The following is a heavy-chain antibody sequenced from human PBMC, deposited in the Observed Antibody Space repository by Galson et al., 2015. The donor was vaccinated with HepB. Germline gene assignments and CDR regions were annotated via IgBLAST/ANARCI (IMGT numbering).Heavy chain of an antibody. D-gene: IGHD3-22*01. J-gene: IGHJ4*02. CDR2: IIPIFGTA. CDR1: GGTFSSYA. V-gene: IGHV1-69*13. CDR3: ARVPHYYDSSGYFY. Sequence: SVKVSYKASGGTFSSYAISWVRQAPGQEPEWMGGIIPIFGTANYAQKFQGRVTITADESTSTAYMELSSLRSEDTAVYYCARVPHYYDSSGYFYWGQGTLVTVSS.